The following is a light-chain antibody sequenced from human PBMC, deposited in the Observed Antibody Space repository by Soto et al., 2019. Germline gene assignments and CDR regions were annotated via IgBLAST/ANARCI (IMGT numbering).Light chain of an antibody. Sequence: VLTQSPLSVSVTVGQPASISCRTSRSLVFRDGNTYLHWFQQRPGQSPRRLIENVSNRDSGVPDRFTGSGSGTDFTLEISRVEAEDVGMYYCMHSIDWPWTFGHVTKAEIK. CDR1: RSLVFRDGNTY. CDR2: NVS. V-gene: IGKV2-30*01. J-gene: IGKJ1*01. CDR3: MHSIDWPWT.